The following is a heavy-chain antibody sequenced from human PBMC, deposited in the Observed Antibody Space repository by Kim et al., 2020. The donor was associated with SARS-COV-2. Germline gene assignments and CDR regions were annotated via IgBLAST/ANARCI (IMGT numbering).Heavy chain of an antibody. Sequence: GGSLRLSCAASESTAINPYMPGVPQAPGKGLEGFSIIYTGGTTYYPDSVKGRLPLSRPTSENTLYLKMKTLRSEDTAVYSCAGDYGSGIINHGAQATL. J-gene: IGHJ1*01. CDR1: ESTAINPY. V-gene: IGHV3-53*04. CDR2: IYTGGTT. D-gene: IGHD3-10*01. CDR3: AGDYGSGIINH.